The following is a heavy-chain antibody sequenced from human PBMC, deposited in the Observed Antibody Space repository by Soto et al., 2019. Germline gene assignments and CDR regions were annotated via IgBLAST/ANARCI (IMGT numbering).Heavy chain of an antibody. V-gene: IGHV3-43*01. J-gene: IGHJ4*02. CDR1: GFDFHEFT. CDR3: AKEIQPLSLPIPGRDYFDY. D-gene: IGHD1-20*01. Sequence: GGSLRLSCAASGFDFHEFTMHWVRQAPGKALEWVSLISWEGITTEYADAVRGRFTISRDNGRNFLYLQMNSLRTEDTALYFCAKEIQPLSLPIPGRDYFDYWGQGTLVTVSS. CDR2: ISWEGITT.